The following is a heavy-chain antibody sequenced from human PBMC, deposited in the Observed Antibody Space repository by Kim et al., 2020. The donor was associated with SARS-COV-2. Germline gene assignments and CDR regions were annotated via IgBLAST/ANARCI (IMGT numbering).Heavy chain of an antibody. CDR3: ARSGGNIMVVTATNLRPDY. Sequence: GGSLRLSCAASGFTFSIYSMNWVRQAPGKGLEWVSSISSSSTYMYYADSVKGRFTISRDNAKNSLCLQMNSLRADDTGVYYCARSGGNIMVVTATNLRPDYWGQGTLVTVSS. V-gene: IGHV3-21*01. J-gene: IGHJ4*02. CDR1: GFTFSIYS. CDR2: ISSSSTYM. D-gene: IGHD2-21*02.